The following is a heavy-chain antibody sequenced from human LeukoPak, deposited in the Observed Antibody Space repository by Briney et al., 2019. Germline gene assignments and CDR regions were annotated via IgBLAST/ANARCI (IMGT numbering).Heavy chain of an antibody. Sequence: GGSLRLSCAALGFPIGDVAMTWVRQVPGGGLQWVSTITRSGQNTYYADSVKGRFTISRDDYKGMLYLQMNSLRAEDTAMYYCVKDDYCSIPGCVIDALVVWGQGTVVTVSS. V-gene: IGHV3-23*01. D-gene: IGHD3-16*01. CDR2: ITRSGQNT. CDR1: GFPIGDVA. J-gene: IGHJ3*01. CDR3: VKDDYCSIPGCVIDALVV.